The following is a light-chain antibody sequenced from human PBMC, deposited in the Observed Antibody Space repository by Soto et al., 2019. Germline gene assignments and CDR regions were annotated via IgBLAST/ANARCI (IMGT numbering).Light chain of an antibody. J-gene: IGKJ5*01. V-gene: IGKV1-5*03. Sequence: DIQMTQSPSTLSGSVGDRVTITCRASQTISSWLAWYQQKPGKAPKLLIYKASTLKSGVPSRFSGSGSGTEFTLTISSLQPEDFATYYCQQLKSYPITFGQGTRLEI. CDR1: QTISSW. CDR3: QQLKSYPIT. CDR2: KAS.